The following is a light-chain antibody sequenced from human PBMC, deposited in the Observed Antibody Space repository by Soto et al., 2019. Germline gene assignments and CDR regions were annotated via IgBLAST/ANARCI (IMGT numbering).Light chain of an antibody. CDR1: QSVLSSSNNKNY. CDR2: WAS. J-gene: IGKJ1*01. CDR3: QQDYSTPET. V-gene: IGKV4-1*01. Sequence: DIVMTQSPDSLTVSLGERATINCKSSQSVLSSSNNKNYLAWYQHKAGQPPRLLIYWASTRESGVPARVSGSGSGTDFTLTISSLQDEDVAVYYCQQDYSTPETFGQGTKVEVK.